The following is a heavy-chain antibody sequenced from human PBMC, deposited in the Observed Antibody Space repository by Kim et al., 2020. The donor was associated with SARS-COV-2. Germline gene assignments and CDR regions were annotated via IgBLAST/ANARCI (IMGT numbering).Heavy chain of an antibody. V-gene: IGHV4-4*02. Sequence: SETLSLTCAVSGGSISSSNWWSWVRQPPGKGLEWIGEIYHSGSTNYNPSLKSRVTISVDKSKNQFSLKLSSVTAADTAVYYCARVDSSSWGDYYYYGMDVWGQGTTVTVSS. CDR1: GGSISSSNW. CDR3: ARVDSSSWGDYYYYGMDV. J-gene: IGHJ6*02. D-gene: IGHD6-13*01. CDR2: IYHSGST.